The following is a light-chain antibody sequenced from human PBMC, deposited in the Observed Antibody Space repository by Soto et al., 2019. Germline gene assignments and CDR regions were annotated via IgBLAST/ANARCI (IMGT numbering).Light chain of an antibody. J-gene: IGKJ1*01. V-gene: IGKV3-15*01. CDR2: DAS. CDR3: QQYINWT. CDR1: QNIRSD. Sequence: DIVMTQSPATLSVSPGERATLSCRASQNIRSDLAWYQQKPGQAPRLLMYDASIRATGIPARFSGSGSGTDFTLTISSLQSEDLAIYYCQQYINWTFGQGTKMEIK.